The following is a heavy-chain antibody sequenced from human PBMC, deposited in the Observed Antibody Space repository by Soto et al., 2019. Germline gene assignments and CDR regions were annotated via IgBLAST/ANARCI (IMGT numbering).Heavy chain of an antibody. D-gene: IGHD4-4*01. CDR2: ISTRSSLI. V-gene: IGHV3-21*01. CDR3: ATLARRAPVTLPLDA. Sequence: GGSLRLSSGASGCTFRAYTMNLVGLGPGKGLEWVSSISTRSSLIYYADSVRGRFTFSRDNAKNSAYLQMDSLRADDTAVYYCATLARRAPVTLPLDAWGQGTLVTVYS. J-gene: IGHJ5*02. CDR1: GCTFRAYT.